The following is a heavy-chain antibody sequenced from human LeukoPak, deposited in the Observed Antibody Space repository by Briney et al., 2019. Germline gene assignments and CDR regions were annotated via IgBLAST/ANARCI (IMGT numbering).Heavy chain of an antibody. J-gene: IGHJ4*02. CDR3: ARVNYGDLDY. Sequence: PSETLSLTCGVHGTSFNTDYWSWIRQPPGKGLEWIGEINHSGTTNYNPSLKSRATISIDTSKNQFFLKLSSVTAADAGVFYCARVNYGDLDYWGQGTLVTVSS. CDR1: GTSFNTDY. CDR2: INHSGTT. V-gene: IGHV4-34*01. D-gene: IGHD4-17*01.